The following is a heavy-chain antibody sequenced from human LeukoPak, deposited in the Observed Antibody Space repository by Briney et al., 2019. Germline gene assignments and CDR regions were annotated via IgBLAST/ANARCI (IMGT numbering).Heavy chain of an antibody. CDR2: IYYGGGT. J-gene: IGHJ4*02. V-gene: IGHV3-53*01. CDR1: GFTVSSNY. CDR3: ARTYSSSSYSPFDY. D-gene: IGHD6-13*01. Sequence: GGSLRLSCAAPGFTVSSNYMSWVRQAPGKGLEWVSVIYYGGGTYYTDPVKGRFTISRDNSKNTLYLQMNSLRAEDTAVYYCARTYSSSSYSPFDYWGQGTLVTVSS.